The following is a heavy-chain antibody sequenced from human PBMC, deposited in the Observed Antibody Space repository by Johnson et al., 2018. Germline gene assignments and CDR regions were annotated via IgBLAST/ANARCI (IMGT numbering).Heavy chain of an antibody. D-gene: IGHD5-12*01. V-gene: IGHV4-34*01. J-gene: IGHJ6*02. CDR2: INHSGST. CDR1: AGSFRGYY. Sequence: QVQLQQWGAGLLKPSETLSLNCAVYAGSFRGYYWSWIRQPPGKGLEWIGEINHSGSTNYNPSLTSRVTISVDTSKNHFSLKLNSVTAADTAVYYCARDSGYDYYYNYYSMDVWGQGTTVTVSS. CDR3: ARDSGYDYYYNYYSMDV.